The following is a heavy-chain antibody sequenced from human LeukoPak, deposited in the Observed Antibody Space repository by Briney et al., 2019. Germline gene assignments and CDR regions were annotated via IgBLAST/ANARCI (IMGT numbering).Heavy chain of an antibody. CDR3: AGDRGYSSGWYRAFDY. CDR1: GGTFSSYA. V-gene: IGHV1-69*13. D-gene: IGHD6-19*01. J-gene: IGHJ4*02. CDR2: IIPIFGTA. Sequence: SVKVSCKASGGTFSSYAISWVRQAPGQGLEWMGGIIPIFGTANYAQKFQGRVTITADESTSTAYMELSSLRSEDTAVYYCAGDRGYSSGWYRAFDYWGQGTLVTVSS.